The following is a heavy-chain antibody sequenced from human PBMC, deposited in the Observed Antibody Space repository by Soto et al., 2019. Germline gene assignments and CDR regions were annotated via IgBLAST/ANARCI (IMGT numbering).Heavy chain of an antibody. CDR1: GGSISSGGYS. D-gene: IGHD4-17*01. Sequence: QLQLQESGSGLVKPSQTLSLTCAVSGGSISSGGYSWSWIRQPPGKGLEWIGYIYHSGSTYYNPSPKSRVPITVHXSKNQFSLKVSSVTAADTAVYYCARGGKTVTTFDYWGQGTLVTVSS. CDR3: ARGGKTVTTFDY. V-gene: IGHV4-30-2*01. J-gene: IGHJ4*02. CDR2: IYHSGST.